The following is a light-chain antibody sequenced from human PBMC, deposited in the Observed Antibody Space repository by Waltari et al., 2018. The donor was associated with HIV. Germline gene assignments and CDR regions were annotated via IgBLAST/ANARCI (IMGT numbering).Light chain of an antibody. CDR1: GSNSGSQF. CDR3: AAWDDSLSAFYV. J-gene: IGLJ1*01. Sequence: QSVLTQHPPASGTPGQRVTISCSGTGSNSGSQFSSCYQQVPGTAPKLLIYRNNQRPSGVPDRFSGSKSGTSASLAISGLRSEDEADYYCAAWDDSLSAFYVFGTGTKVTVL. CDR2: RNN. V-gene: IGLV1-47*01.